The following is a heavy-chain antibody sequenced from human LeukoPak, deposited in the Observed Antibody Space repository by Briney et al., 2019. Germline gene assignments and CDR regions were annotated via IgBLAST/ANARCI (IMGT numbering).Heavy chain of an antibody. D-gene: IGHD2-15*01. CDR1: GFIFSSYS. Sequence: PGGSLRLSCAASGFIFSSYSMNWVRQAPGKGLEWVSSISSTSDYIYYVDSVRGRFTISRDNAKNSLYLQMNSLRAEDTAVYYCARAGLLVGGNWFDPWGQGTLVTVSS. CDR3: ARAGLLVGGNWFDP. J-gene: IGHJ5*02. V-gene: IGHV3-21*01. CDR2: ISSTSDYI.